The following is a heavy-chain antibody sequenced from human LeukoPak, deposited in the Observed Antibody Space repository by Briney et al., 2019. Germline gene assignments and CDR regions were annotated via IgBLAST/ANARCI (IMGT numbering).Heavy chain of an antibody. CDR1: GGSISSYY. CDR2: IYYSGST. Sequence: SETLSLTCTVSGGSISSYYWSWIRQPPGKGLEWIGYIYYSGSTNHNPSLKSRVTISVDTSKNQFSLKLSSVTAADTAVYYCAREIPCGGDCSAFDYWGQGTLVTVSS. V-gene: IGHV4-59*01. D-gene: IGHD2-21*01. CDR3: AREIPCGGDCSAFDY. J-gene: IGHJ4*02.